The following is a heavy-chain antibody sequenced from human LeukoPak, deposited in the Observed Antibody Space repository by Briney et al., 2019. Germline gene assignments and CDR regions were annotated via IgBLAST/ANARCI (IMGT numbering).Heavy chain of an antibody. J-gene: IGHJ4*02. CDR1: GFTFSRYW. D-gene: IGHD5-18*01. CDR3: AKNLNSYGYY. CDR2: ISTDGSST. Sequence: GGSLRLSCAASGFTFSRYWMHWLRQAPGKGLVWVSRISTDGSSTSYADSVKGRFTISRDNGKNTLYLQMNSLRTEDTALYYCAKNLNSYGYYWGQGTLVTVSS. V-gene: IGHV3-74*01.